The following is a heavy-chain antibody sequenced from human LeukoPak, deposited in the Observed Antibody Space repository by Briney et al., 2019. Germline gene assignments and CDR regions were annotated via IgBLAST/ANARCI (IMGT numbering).Heavy chain of an antibody. V-gene: IGHV3-30*02. D-gene: IGHD4-17*01. CDR3: AKEGTVTTRYYYYYMDV. CDR2: IRYDGSNK. J-gene: IGHJ6*03. Sequence: GGSLRLSCAASGFTFSSYGMHWVRQAPGKGLEWVAFIRYDGSNKYYADSVKGRFTISRDNSKNTLYLQMNSLRAEDTAAYYCAKEGTVTTRYYYYYMDVWGKGTTVTMSS. CDR1: GFTFSSYG.